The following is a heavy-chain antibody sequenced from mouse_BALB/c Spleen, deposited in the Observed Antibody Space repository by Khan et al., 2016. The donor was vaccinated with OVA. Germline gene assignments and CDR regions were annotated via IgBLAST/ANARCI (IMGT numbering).Heavy chain of an antibody. V-gene: IGHV1S134*01. CDR1: GFTFTSYG. CDR2: IYPGNGYT. J-gene: IGHJ2*01. Sequence: VQLKQSGAELGRPGSSVKLSCKTSGFTFTSYGIKWVKQRPGQGLEWIGYIYPGNGYTVYNEKFQGKATLTSDKSSSTAYMQLRSLTSEDSAIYFCAAAYYRNYFDYWGQGTTLPVSS. CDR3: AAAYYRNYFDY. D-gene: IGHD2-14*01.